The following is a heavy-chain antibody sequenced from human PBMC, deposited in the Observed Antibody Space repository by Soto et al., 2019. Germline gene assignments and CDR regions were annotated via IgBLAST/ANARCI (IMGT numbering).Heavy chain of an antibody. CDR1: GGSISSYY. J-gene: IGHJ6*03. Sequence: QVQLQESGPGLVKPSETLSLTCTVSGGSISSYYWSWIRQPPGKGLEWIGYIYYSGSTNYNPSLKSRVNISVDTSKNQFSLKLSSVTAADTAVYYWARGTSYYYYYMDVWGKGTTVTVSS. V-gene: IGHV4-59*08. CDR3: ARGTSYYYYYMDV. CDR2: IYYSGST.